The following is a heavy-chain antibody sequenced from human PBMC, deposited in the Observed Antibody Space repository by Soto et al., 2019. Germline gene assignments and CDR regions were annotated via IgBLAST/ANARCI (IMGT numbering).Heavy chain of an antibody. CDR1: GFTFSSYA. CDR2: ISGSGGST. Sequence: GGSLRLSCAASGFTFSSYAMSWVRQAPGKGLEWVSAISGSGGSTYYADSVKGRFTISRDNSKNTLYLQMNSLRAEDTAVYYCAKGPAPIVVVPAAYMDVWGKGTTVTVSS. V-gene: IGHV3-23*01. J-gene: IGHJ6*03. CDR3: AKGPAPIVVVPAAYMDV. D-gene: IGHD2-2*01.